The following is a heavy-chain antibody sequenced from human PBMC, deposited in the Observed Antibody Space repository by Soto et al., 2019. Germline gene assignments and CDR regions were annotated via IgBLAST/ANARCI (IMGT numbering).Heavy chain of an antibody. CDR3: ARGRPPPLRSGWRIFDY. CDR2: INHSGST. J-gene: IGHJ4*02. D-gene: IGHD6-19*01. V-gene: IGHV4-34*01. CDR1: GGSFSGYY. Sequence: QVQLQQWGAGLLKPSETLSLTCAVYGGSFSGYYWSWIRQPPGKGLEWIGEINHSGSTNYNPSLKSRVTISVDTSKNQFSLKLSSVTAADTAVYYCARGRPPPLRSGWRIFDYWGQGTLVTVSS.